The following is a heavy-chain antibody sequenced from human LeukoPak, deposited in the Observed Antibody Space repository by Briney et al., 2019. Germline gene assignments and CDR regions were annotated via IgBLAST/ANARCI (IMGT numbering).Heavy chain of an antibody. CDR2: IIPILGIA. Sequence: GPSVKVSCKASGGTFSSYAISWVRQAPGQGLEWMGRIIPILGIANYAQKFQGRVTITADKSTSTAYMELSSLRSEDTAVYYCANLRDYDILTGYFDYWGQGTLVTVSS. J-gene: IGHJ4*02. CDR3: ANLRDYDILTGYFDY. V-gene: IGHV1-69*04. CDR1: GGTFSSYA. D-gene: IGHD3-9*01.